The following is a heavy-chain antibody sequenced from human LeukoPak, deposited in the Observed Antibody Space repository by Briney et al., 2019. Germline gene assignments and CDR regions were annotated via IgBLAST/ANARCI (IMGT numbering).Heavy chain of an antibody. V-gene: IGHV1-18*01. CDR3: ARDFAPVGGGWFGELYRSTSVENYYYGMDV. CDR2: ISAYNGNT. CDR1: GYTFTSCG. D-gene: IGHD3-10*01. J-gene: IGHJ6*02. Sequence: ASVKVSCKASGYTFTSCGISWVRQAPGQGLEWMGWISAYNGNTNYAQKLQGRVTMTTDTSTSTAYMELRSLRSDDTAVYYCARDFAPVGGGWFGELYRSTSVENYYYGMDVWGQGTTVTVSS.